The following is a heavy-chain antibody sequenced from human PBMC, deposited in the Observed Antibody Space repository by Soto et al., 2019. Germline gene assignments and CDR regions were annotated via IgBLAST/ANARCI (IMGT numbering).Heavy chain of an antibody. CDR1: GGSISSGGYY. J-gene: IGHJ4*02. V-gene: IGHV4-31*03. CDR2: IYYSGST. CDR3: ARGGSGSYSV. Sequence: PSETLSLTCTVSGGSISSGGYYWSWIRQHPGKGLEWIGYIYYSGSTYYNPSLKSRVTISVDTSKNQFSLKLSSVTAADTAVYYCARGGSGSYSVWGQGTLVTVSS. D-gene: IGHD3-10*01.